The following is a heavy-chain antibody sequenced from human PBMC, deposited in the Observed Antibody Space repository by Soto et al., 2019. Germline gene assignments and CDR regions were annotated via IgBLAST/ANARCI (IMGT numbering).Heavy chain of an antibody. V-gene: IGHV4-61*03. D-gene: IGHD2-21*01. CDR3: ARDLVAIGGRVYAFDL. J-gene: IGHJ3*01. CDR2: IYFTGRT. CDR1: GGSISRGGDY. Sequence: SETLSLTCTVSGGSISRGGDYWSWIRQHPGKGLEWIGYIYFTGRTNHNPSLKSRVTISVDTSKNHLSLNLTSVTAADTAVYYCARDLVAIGGRVYAFDLWGQGTMVTVSS.